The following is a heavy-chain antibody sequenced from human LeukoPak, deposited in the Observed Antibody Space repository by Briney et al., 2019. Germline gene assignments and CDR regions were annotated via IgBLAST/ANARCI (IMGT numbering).Heavy chain of an antibody. V-gene: IGHV1-46*01. CDR3: AREEDYGDSPGAFDI. Sequence: GASVKVSCKASGYTFTSYYMHWVRQAPGQGLEWMGIINPSGGSTSYAQKFQGRVTMTRDTSTSTVYMELSSLRSEGTAVYYCAREEDYGDSPGAFDIWGQGTMVTVSS. J-gene: IGHJ3*02. CDR1: GYTFTSYY. CDR2: INPSGGST. D-gene: IGHD4-17*01.